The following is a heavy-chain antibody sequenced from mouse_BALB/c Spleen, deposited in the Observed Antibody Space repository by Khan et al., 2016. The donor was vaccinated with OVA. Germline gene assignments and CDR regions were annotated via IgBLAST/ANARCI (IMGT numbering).Heavy chain of an antibody. CDR2: IYPGSDST. Sequence: QVQLKQSGPELVKPGASVKMSCKASGYTFTDYAMNWVKQRNGQGLEWIGQIYPGSDSTYYNEKFKGKATLTADRSSRTAYLQLSHLTSEDSAVYFCARAGWDVFAYWGQGTLVTVSA. D-gene: IGHD4-1*01. CDR3: ARAGWDVFAY. J-gene: IGHJ3*01. CDR1: GYTFTDYA. V-gene: IGHV1-77*01.